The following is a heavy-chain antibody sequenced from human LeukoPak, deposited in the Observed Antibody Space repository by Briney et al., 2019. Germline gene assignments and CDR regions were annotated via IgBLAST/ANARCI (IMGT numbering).Heavy chain of an antibody. CDR1: GGSISSYY. CDR3: ARDRNYYDRSGYYYDSSYYMDV. V-gene: IGHV4-4*07. Sequence: SETLSLTCTVSGGSISSYYWSWIRQPAGKGLEWIGRIYTSGSTNYNPSLKSRVTMSVDTSKNQFSLKLSSVTAADTAVYYCARDRNYYDRSGYYYDSSYYMDVWGKGTTVTVSS. CDR2: IYTSGST. J-gene: IGHJ6*03. D-gene: IGHD3-22*01.